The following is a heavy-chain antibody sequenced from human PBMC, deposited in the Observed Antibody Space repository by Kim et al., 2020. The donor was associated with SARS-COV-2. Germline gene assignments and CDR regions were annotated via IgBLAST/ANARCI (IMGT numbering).Heavy chain of an antibody. D-gene: IGHD6-13*01. CDR2: IRSKANSYAT. CDR3: TRVPPYSNSWWDAFDI. V-gene: IGHV3-73*01. J-gene: IGHJ3*02. CDR1: GFTFSDSA. Sequence: GSLKISCAASGFTFSDSAMYWVRQASGKGLEWVGRIRSKANSYATAYDVSVKGRFIISRDDSKNTAYLQMNSLKTEDTAIYYCTRVPPYSNSWWDAFDIWGQGTMVTVSS.